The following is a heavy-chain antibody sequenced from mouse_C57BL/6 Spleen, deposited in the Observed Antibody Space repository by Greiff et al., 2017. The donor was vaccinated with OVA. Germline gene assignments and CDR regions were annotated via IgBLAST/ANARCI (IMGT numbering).Heavy chain of an antibody. J-gene: IGHJ4*01. CDR2: IYPGDGDT. D-gene: IGHD1-1*01. CDR1: GYAFSSSW. CDR3: AREGGSSHYYAMDY. V-gene: IGHV1-82*01. Sequence: VQLQQSGPELVKPGASVKISCKASGYAFSSSWMNWVKQRPGKGLEWIGRIYPGDGDTNYNGKFKGKATLTADKSSSTAYMQLSSLTSEDSAVYFCAREGGSSHYYAMDYWGQGTSVTVSS.